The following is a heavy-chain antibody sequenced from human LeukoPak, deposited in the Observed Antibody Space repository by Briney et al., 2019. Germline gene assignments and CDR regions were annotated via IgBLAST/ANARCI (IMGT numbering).Heavy chain of an antibody. CDR1: GGSINSGGFY. D-gene: IGHD3-16*01. V-gene: IGHV4-31*03. CDR3: ARGGSFLGNYVY. J-gene: IGHJ4*02. Sequence: SETLSLTCTVSGGSINSGGFYWSWIRQHPGKGLEWIGYIYYSGSTFYNPSLESRVAISLDKSKNQFSLNLRSVTAADTAVYYCARGGSFLGNYVYWGQGTLVTVSS. CDR2: IYYSGST.